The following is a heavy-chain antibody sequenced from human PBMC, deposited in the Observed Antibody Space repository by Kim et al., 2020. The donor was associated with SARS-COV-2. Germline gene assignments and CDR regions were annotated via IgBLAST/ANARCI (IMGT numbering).Heavy chain of an antibody. D-gene: IGHD6-13*01. CDR3: ARGRFVTGYSSSWYVGYYGMDV. J-gene: IGHJ6*02. CDR1: GGSFSGYY. CDR2: INHSGST. V-gene: IGHV4-34*01. Sequence: SETLSLTCAVYGGSFSGYYWSWIRQPPGKGLEWIGEINHSGSTNYNPSLKSRVTISVDTSKNQFSLKLSSVTAADTAVYYCARGRFVTGYSSSWYVGYYGMDVWGQGTTVTVSS.